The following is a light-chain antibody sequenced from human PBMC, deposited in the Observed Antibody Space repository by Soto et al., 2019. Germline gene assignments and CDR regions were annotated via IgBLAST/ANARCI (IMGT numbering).Light chain of an antibody. CDR3: QQSYSTPWT. V-gene: IGKV1-39*01. J-gene: IGKJ1*01. Sequence: ILLTQSQSSLSASVGDRVTITCRASQSISSYLNWYQQKPGKAPKLLIYAASSLQSGVPSRFSGRGSGTDFTLTISSLQPEDFATYYCQQSYSTPWTFGQGTKVDIK. CDR1: QSISSY. CDR2: AAS.